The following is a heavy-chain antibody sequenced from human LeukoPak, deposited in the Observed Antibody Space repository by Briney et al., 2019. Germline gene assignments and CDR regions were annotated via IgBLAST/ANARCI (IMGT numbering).Heavy chain of an antibody. CDR1: GGSISSYS. J-gene: IGHJ4*02. CDR3: ARGESSGWYYFNY. CDR2: IYST. V-gene: IGHV4-4*07. Sequence: SETLSLTFTVSGGSISSYSWSWIRQPAGKGLEWIGRIYSTNYNPSLKSRVTISVDTPKNQFSLKLSSVTAADTAVYYCARGESSGWYYFNYWGQGTLVTVSS. D-gene: IGHD6-13*01.